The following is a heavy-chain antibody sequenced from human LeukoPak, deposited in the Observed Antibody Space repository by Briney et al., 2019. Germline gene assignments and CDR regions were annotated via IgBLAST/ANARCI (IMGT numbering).Heavy chain of an antibody. J-gene: IGHJ4*02. D-gene: IGHD3-22*01. V-gene: IGHV4-39*07. Sequence: SETLSLTCTVSGGSISSGGYYWSWIRQPPGKGLEWIGEINHSGSTNYNPSLKSRVTISVDTSKNQFSLKLSSVTAADTAVYYCATPGSSGYYDLDYWGQGTLVTVSS. CDR2: INHSGST. CDR1: GGSISSGGYY. CDR3: ATPGSSGYYDLDY.